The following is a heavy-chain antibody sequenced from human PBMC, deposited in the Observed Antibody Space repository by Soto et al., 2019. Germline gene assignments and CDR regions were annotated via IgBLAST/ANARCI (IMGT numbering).Heavy chain of an antibody. J-gene: IGHJ4*02. CDR2: INHSGST. CDR1: GGSFSGYY. V-gene: IGHV4-34*01. Sequence: SETLSLTCAVYGGSFSGYYWSWIRQPPGKGLEWIGEINHSGSTNYNPSLKSRVTIPVDTSKDQFSLKLSSVTVADTAVYYCARDSNIVVVPAARNYYFDYWGQGTLVTVSS. CDR3: ARDSNIVVVPAARNYYFDY. D-gene: IGHD2-2*01.